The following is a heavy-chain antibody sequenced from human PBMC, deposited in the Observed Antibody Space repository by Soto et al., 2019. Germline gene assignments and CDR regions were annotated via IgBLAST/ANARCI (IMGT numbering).Heavy chain of an antibody. CDR1: GFSFNVYY. D-gene: IGHD6-19*01. V-gene: IGHV3-11*01. CDR2: ISILGDST. CDR3: ARDRAGTRTFPHNTFNR. J-gene: IGHJ3*01. Sequence: QEQLAESGGGLVKPGGSLRLSCAASGFSFNVYYMTWIRQAPGSGLEWVAAISILGDSTYYADSVKGRFTISTDDVKNSRYLQMDTMRAEDTAVYYCARDRAGTRTFPHNTFNRWGQGTTVAVAS.